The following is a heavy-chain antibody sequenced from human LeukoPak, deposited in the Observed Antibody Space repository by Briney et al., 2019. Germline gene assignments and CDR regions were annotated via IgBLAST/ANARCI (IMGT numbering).Heavy chain of an antibody. CDR1: GFSLSTSGMC. CDR3: ARILEYSSSWSNWFDP. D-gene: IGHD6-13*01. V-gene: IGHV2-70*11. J-gene: IGHJ5*02. Sequence: SGPTLVKPTQTFTLTCTFSGFSLSTSGMCVSWIRQPPGKALEWLARIDWDDDKYYSTSLKTRLTISKDTSKNQVVLTMTNMDPVDTATYYCARILEYSSSWSNWFDPWGQGTLVTVSS. CDR2: IDWDDDK.